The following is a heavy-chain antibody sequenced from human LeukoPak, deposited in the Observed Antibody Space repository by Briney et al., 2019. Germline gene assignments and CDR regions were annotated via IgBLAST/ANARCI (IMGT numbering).Heavy chain of an antibody. Sequence: GGSLRLSCAASGFTFSSYAMSWVRQAPGKGLEWVSAISGSGGSTYYADSVKGRFTISRDNSKNTLYLQMNSLRAEDTAVYYCAKDRQGVRGVATIFWGRGTLVTVSS. CDR3: AKDRQGVRGVATIF. V-gene: IGHV3-23*01. CDR2: ISGSGGST. D-gene: IGHD5-12*01. J-gene: IGHJ4*02. CDR1: GFTFSSYA.